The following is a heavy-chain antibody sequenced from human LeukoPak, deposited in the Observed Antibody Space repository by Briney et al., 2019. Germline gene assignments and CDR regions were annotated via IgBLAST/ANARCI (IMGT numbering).Heavy chain of an antibody. CDR2: IIPIFGTA. CDR3: ASTSWWLLALYFQH. J-gene: IGHJ1*01. V-gene: IGHV1-69*01. D-gene: IGHD2-15*01. CDR1: GGTFSSYA. Sequence: GASVKVSCKASGGTFSSYAISWVRQAPGEGLEWMGGIIPIFGTANYAQKFQGRVTITADESTSTAYMELSSLRSEDTAVYYCASTSWWLLALYFQHWGQGTLVTVSS.